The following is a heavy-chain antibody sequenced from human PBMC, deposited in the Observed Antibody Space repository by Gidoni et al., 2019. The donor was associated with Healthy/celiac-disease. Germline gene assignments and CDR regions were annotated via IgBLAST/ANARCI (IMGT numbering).Heavy chain of an antibody. D-gene: IGHD3-10*01. CDR1: GFPFSDYY. V-gene: IGHV3-11*06. CDR3: ARDVDGSGTNWFDP. Sequence: QVQLLESGGGLVTPGGSLRLSCAASGFPFSDYYMSWIRQAPGKGLEWVSYISSSSSYTNYADSVKGRFTISRDNAKNSLYLQMNSLRAEDTAVYYCARDVDGSGTNWFDPWGQGTLVTVSS. CDR2: ISSSSSYT. J-gene: IGHJ5*02.